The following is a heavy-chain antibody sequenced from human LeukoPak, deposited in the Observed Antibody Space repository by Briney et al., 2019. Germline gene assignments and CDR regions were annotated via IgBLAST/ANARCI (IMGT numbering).Heavy chain of an antibody. Sequence: PGGSLSLSCAASGFAFSTYSIDWVRQAPGKGLEWLSYISSSSSTIFYADSVKGRFTVSRDNAENLVYLQMNSLRAEDTAVYFCARRGVVIRVILVGFHKEAFYFDSWGQGALVTVSS. CDR3: ARRGVVIRVILVGFHKEAFYFDS. D-gene: IGHD3-22*01. CDR1: GFAFSTYS. J-gene: IGHJ4*02. CDR2: ISSSSSTI. V-gene: IGHV3-48*04.